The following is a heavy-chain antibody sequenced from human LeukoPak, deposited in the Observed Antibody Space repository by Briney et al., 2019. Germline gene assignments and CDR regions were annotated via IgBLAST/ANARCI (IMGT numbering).Heavy chain of an antibody. J-gene: IGHJ4*02. D-gene: IGHD6-13*01. Sequence: ASVKVSCKASGYTFTGYYMHWVRQAPGQGLEWMGWINPNSGGTNYAQKFQGRVTMTRDTSISTAYMELNSLRSEDTAVYFCATDTSIPAAGDLTYWGQGTLVTVSS. V-gene: IGHV1-2*02. CDR3: ATDTSIPAAGDLTY. CDR1: GYTFTGYY. CDR2: INPNSGGT.